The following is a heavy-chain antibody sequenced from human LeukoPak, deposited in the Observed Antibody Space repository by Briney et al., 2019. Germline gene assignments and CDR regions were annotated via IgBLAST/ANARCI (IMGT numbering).Heavy chain of an antibody. CDR3: ARVERGIIDY. Sequence: SETLSLTCTVSGGSISSSSYYWGWIRQPPGKGLERIGSIYYSGSTYYNPSLKSRVTISVDTSKNQFSLKLSSVTAADTAVYYCARVERGIIDYWGQGTLVTVSS. J-gene: IGHJ4*02. CDR1: GGSISSSSYY. CDR2: IYYSGST. V-gene: IGHV4-39*07. D-gene: IGHD7-27*01.